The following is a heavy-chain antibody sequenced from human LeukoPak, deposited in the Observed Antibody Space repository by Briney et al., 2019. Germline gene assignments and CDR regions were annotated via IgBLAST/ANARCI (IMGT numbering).Heavy chain of an antibody. CDR2: IYYSGST. Sequence: PSETLSLTCTVSGGSISSSSYYWGWIRQPPGKGLEWIGSIYYSGSTYYNPSLKSRVTISVDTSKNQFSLKLSSVTAADTAVYYCARVGYSSGWPPADAFDIWGQGTMVTVSS. J-gene: IGHJ3*02. CDR1: GGSISSSSYY. V-gene: IGHV4-39*07. D-gene: IGHD6-19*01. CDR3: ARVGYSSGWPPADAFDI.